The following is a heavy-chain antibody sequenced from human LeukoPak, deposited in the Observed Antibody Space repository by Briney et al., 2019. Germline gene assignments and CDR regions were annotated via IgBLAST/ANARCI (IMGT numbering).Heavy chain of an antibody. D-gene: IGHD6-25*01. V-gene: IGHV3-23*01. Sequence: PGGSLRLSSAASGFTFSSYAMSWVRQAPGKGLEWVSGISGSGGSTYYADSVKGRFTISRDNSKNTLYLQMNSLRAEDTAVYYCAKSTAAGAVLDYWGQGTLVTVSS. CDR1: GFTFSSYA. CDR3: AKSTAAGAVLDY. CDR2: ISGSGGST. J-gene: IGHJ4*02.